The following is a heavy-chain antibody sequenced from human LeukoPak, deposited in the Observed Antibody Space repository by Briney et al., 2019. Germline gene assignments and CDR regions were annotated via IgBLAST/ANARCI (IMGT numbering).Heavy chain of an antibody. CDR3: ARRGGYDFNDAFDI. D-gene: IGHD5-12*01. Sequence: GEPLKISCKGSGYSFTSYWISWVRQMPGKGPEWMGRIDPSDSYTNYSPSFQGHVTISADKSISTAYLQWSSLKASDTAMYYCARRGGYDFNDAFDIWGQGTMVTVSS. CDR2: IDPSDSYT. J-gene: IGHJ3*02. CDR1: GYSFTSYW. V-gene: IGHV5-10-1*01.